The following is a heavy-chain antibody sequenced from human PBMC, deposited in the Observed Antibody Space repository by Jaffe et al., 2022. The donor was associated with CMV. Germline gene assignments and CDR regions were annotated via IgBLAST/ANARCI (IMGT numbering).Heavy chain of an antibody. D-gene: IGHD3-22*01. CDR1: GFTFSSYA. CDR2: ISGSGGST. Sequence: EVQLLESGGGLVQPGGSLRLSCAASGFTFSSYAMSWVRQAPGKGLEWVSGISGSGGSTYYVDSVKGRFTISRDNSKNTLYLQMKSLRAEDTAVYYCAKGRRITMIVVDDFWGQGTLVTVSS. CDR3: AKGRRITMIVVDDF. V-gene: IGHV3-23*01. J-gene: IGHJ4*02.